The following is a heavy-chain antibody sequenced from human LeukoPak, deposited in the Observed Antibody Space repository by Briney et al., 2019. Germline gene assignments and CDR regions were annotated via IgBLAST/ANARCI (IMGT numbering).Heavy chain of an antibody. CDR2: VNSNGGST. D-gene: IGHD3-10*01. CDR3: ARDTPSRGSFDY. J-gene: IGHJ4*02. V-gene: IGHV3-64*01. CDR1: GFTFTSYA. Sequence: GGSLRLSCAGSGFTFTSYAMHWVRQAPGKGLEYVSGVNSNGGSTYYASSVRGRFTISRDNSKNSLYLQMNNLGDEDTAVYYCARDTPSRGSFDYWGQGTLVTVSS.